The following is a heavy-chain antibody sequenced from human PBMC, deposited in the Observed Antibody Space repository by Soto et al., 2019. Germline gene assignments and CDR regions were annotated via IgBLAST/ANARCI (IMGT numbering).Heavy chain of an antibody. CDR1: GFIFSDHY. Sequence: GGSLRLSCVASGFIFSDHYMDWVRQAPGKGLEWIGRIRKKVNSYSTQYAAFVNGRFTVSRDDSKNSLYLQMDSLKIEDTAVYYCVRSPDGNCFYSWGQGSLVPVSS. J-gene: IGHJ4*02. CDR2: IRKKVNSYST. D-gene: IGHD2-15*01. V-gene: IGHV3-72*01. CDR3: VRSPDGNCFYS.